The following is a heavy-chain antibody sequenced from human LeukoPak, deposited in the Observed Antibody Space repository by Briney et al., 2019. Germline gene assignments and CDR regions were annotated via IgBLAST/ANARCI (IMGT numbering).Heavy chain of an antibody. CDR2: ISAYNGNT. D-gene: IGHD3-22*01. Sequence: ASVKVSCKASGYTFTSYGISWVRQAPGQGLERMGWISAYNGNTNYAQKLQGRVTMTTDTSTSTAYMELRSLRSDDTAVYYCARDYYYDSSGPFDYWGQGTLVTVSS. CDR1: GYTFTSYG. CDR3: ARDYYYDSSGPFDY. J-gene: IGHJ4*02. V-gene: IGHV1-18*01.